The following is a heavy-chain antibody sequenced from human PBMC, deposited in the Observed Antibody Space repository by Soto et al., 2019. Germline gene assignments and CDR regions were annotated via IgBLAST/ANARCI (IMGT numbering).Heavy chain of an antibody. CDR3: ARDPAIYSGKFDYGLDV. Sequence: SLQLSCAVSGFTFSSYEMNWVRQAPGKGLEWVSYIGTSGKTIYYADSVRGRFTISRDNAKNSLYLQMNSLRAEDTAVYFCARDPAIYSGKFDYGLDVWGRGTTVTVSS. D-gene: IGHD4-4*01. V-gene: IGHV3-48*03. J-gene: IGHJ6*02. CDR2: IGTSGKTI. CDR1: GFTFSSYE.